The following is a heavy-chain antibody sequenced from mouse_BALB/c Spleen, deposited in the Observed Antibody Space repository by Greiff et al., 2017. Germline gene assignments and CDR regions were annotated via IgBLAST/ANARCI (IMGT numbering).Heavy chain of an antibody. CDR2: ILPGSGST. V-gene: IGHV1-9*01. CDR1: GYTFSSYW. Sequence: QVQLQQSGAELMKPGASVKISCKATGYTFSSYWIEWVKQRPGHGLEWIGEILPGSGSTNYNEKFKGKATFTADTSSNTAYMQLSSLTSEDSAVYYCARDDGNYVWFAYWGQGTLVTVSA. D-gene: IGHD2-1*01. J-gene: IGHJ3*01. CDR3: ARDDGNYVWFAY.